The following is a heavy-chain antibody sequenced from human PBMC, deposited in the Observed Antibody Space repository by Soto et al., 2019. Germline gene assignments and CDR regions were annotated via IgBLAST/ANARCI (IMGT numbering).Heavy chain of an antibody. CDR2: LNPATGAA. J-gene: IGHJ3*02. CDR3: ARGGGVGVAGSAAFDM. Sequence: QLHLVQSGAVVKKPGASVTVSCSASGYPVTAYYMHWVRQAPGRGLEWMGGLNPATGAAKYTQTFQGRVTMTMDTSTSTVFMELGGLTSEDTAVFYCARGGGVGVAGSAAFDMWGQGTLVTVSS. CDR1: GYPVTAYY. D-gene: IGHD3-3*01. V-gene: IGHV1-2*02.